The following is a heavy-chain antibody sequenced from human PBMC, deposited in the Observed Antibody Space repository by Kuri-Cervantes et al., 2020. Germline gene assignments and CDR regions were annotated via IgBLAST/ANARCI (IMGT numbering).Heavy chain of an antibody. CDR1: GYTFTGYY. CDR2: IIPIFDTA. J-gene: IGHJ4*02. Sequence: SVKVSCKASGYTFTGYYIHWVRQAPGQGLEWMGGIIPIFDTANYAQKFQGRVTITRDESTSTAYMDLSSLRSEDTAVYYCAREVASSGYYYRGYYFDYWGQGTLVTVSS. D-gene: IGHD3-22*01. CDR3: AREVASSGYYYRGYYFDY. V-gene: IGHV1-69*05.